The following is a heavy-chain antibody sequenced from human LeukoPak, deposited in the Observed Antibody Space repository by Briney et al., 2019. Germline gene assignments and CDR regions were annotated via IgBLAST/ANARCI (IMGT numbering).Heavy chain of an antibody. Sequence: GASVKVSCKASGYTFTGYYMLWVRQAPGQGLEWMGWINPNSGGTNYAQKFQGRVTMTRDTSISTAYMELSRLRSDDTAVYYCARVFRWLALYFDYWGQGTLVTVSS. CDR2: INPNSGGT. D-gene: IGHD6-19*01. J-gene: IGHJ4*02. CDR3: ARVFRWLALYFDY. V-gene: IGHV1-2*02. CDR1: GYTFTGYY.